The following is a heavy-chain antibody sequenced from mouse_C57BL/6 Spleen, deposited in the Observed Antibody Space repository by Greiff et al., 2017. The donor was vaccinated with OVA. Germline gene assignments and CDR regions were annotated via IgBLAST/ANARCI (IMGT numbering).Heavy chain of an antibody. Sequence: QVQLQQPGAELAKPGASVKLSCKASGYTFTSYWITWVKQRPGQGLEWIGDIYPGSGSTNYNEKFKGKATLTVDTSSSTAYMQLSSLTSEDSAVYYCARFGNYEGFAYWGQGTLVTVSA. CDR1: GYTFTSYW. J-gene: IGHJ3*01. CDR2: IYPGSGST. CDR3: ARFGNYEGFAY. D-gene: IGHD2-1*01. V-gene: IGHV1-55*01.